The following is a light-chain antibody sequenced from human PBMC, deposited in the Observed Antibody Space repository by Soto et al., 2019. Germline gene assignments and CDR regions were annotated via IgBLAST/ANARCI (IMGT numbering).Light chain of an antibody. J-gene: IGKJ1*01. Sequence: DVVMTQSPLSLPVTLGQPASISCRSSQSLVYSDGNTYLNWFQQRPGQSPRRLIYKVSNRDSGVPDRFSGSGSGTDFTLKISRVEAEDVGGYYCMQGTYWPGTFGQGTKVEIE. CDR2: KVS. CDR1: QSLVYSDGNTY. V-gene: IGKV2-30*01. CDR3: MQGTYWPGT.